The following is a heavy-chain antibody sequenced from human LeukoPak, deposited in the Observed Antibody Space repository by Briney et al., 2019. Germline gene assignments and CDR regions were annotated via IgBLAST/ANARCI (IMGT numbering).Heavy chain of an antibody. CDR2: ISGSGGST. CDR3: AKNPHYYGSGSYDY. V-gene: IGHV3-23*01. J-gene: IGHJ4*02. Sequence: PGGSLRLSCAASGFTFSSYAMSWVRQAPGKGLEWVSAISGSGGSTYYADSVKGRFTISRDNSKNTLYLQMNSLRAEDTAVYYCAKNPHYYGSGSYDYWGQGTLVTVSS. CDR1: GFTFSSYA. D-gene: IGHD3-10*01.